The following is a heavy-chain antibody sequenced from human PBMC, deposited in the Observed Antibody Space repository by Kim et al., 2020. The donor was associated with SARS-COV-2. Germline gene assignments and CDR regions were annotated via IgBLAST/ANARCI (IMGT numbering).Heavy chain of an antibody. CDR1: GFTFGDYA. D-gene: IGHD3-22*01. CDR3: AKDKGNYYDSSPNFDY. V-gene: IGHV3-9*01. CDR2: ISWNSGSI. J-gene: IGHJ4*02. Sequence: GGSLRLSCAASGFTFGDYAMHWVRQAPGKGLEWVSGISWNSGSIGYADSVKGRFTISRDNAKNSLYLQMNSLRAEDTALYYCAKDKGNYYDSSPNFDYWGQGTLVTVSS.